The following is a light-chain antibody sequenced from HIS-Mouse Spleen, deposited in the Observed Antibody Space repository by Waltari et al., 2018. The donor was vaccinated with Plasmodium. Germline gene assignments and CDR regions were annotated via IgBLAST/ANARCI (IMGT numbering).Light chain of an antibody. J-gene: IGLJ1*01. CDR1: SSDVGGYNS. V-gene: IGLV2-11*01. CDR3: CSYAGSYTFV. CDR2: DVS. Sequence: QSALTQPRSVSGSPGQSVTISCTGTSSDVGGYNSVSWYQQHPGQAPKLMISDVSKRPSGVPDRFSGSKSGNTASLTISGLQAEDEADYYCCSYAGSYTFVFGTGTKVTVL.